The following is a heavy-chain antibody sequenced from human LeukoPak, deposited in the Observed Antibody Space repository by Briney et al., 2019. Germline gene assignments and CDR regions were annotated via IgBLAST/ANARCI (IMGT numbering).Heavy chain of an antibody. Sequence: GASVKVSCKASGYTFTSYAMHWVRQAPGQRLEWMGWINAGNGNTKYSQKFQGRVTITRDTSASTAYMELSSLRSEDTAVYYCARGLVRGEHYFDYWGQGTLVTVSS. CDR2: INAGNGNT. V-gene: IGHV1-3*01. CDR1: GYTFTSYA. J-gene: IGHJ4*02. D-gene: IGHD3-10*01. CDR3: ARGLVRGEHYFDY.